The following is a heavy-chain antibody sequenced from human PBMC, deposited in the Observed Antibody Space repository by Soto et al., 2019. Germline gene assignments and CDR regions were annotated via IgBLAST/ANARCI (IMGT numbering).Heavy chain of an antibody. Sequence: QVQLVQSGAEVKKPESSVKVSCKAPGGTFSTYAISWVRQAPGQGLEWMGGIIPMFGTANYAQRFQDRVTITADESTNKVYMELSSLRSEDTAVYFCASGIQLWLRRISSGDSGWGQGTLVTVSS. V-gene: IGHV1-69*12. D-gene: IGHD5-18*01. CDR2: IIPMFGTA. J-gene: IGHJ4*02. CDR3: ASGIQLWLRRISSGDSG. CDR1: GGTFSTYA.